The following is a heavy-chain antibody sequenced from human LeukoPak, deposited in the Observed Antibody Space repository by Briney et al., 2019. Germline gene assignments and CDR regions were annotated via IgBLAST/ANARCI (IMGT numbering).Heavy chain of an antibody. D-gene: IGHD3-22*01. Sequence: PSETLSLTCSVPASSISSSRDYSGWIRRPPGKGLEWIGSIYYSGRTYYNLSLKSRVTMSVDTSKNQFSLKLSSVTAADTAVYYCAICRKFYSDSSGYCNYFDYWGQGTLVTVSS. J-gene: IGHJ4*02. CDR2: IYYSGRT. CDR1: ASSISSSRDY. V-gene: IGHV4-39*01. CDR3: AICRKFYSDSSGYCNYFDY.